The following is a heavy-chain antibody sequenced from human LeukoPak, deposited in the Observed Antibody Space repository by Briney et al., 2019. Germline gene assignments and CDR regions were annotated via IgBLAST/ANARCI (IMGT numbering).Heavy chain of an antibody. Sequence: GGSLRLSCAASGFTFSSYAMSWVRQAPGKGLEWVSAISGSGGSTYYADSVKGRFTISRDNSKNTLYLQMNSLRAEDTAVYYCASLVRVVVVPAAIDYWGQGTLVTVSS. J-gene: IGHJ4*02. CDR3: ASLVRVVVVPAAIDY. V-gene: IGHV3-23*01. CDR1: GFTFSSYA. D-gene: IGHD2-2*01. CDR2: ISGSGGST.